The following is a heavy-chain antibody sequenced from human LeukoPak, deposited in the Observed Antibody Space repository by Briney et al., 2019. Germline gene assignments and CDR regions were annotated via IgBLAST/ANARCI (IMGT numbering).Heavy chain of an antibody. V-gene: IGHV3-48*01. CDR3: AKDREYCSSTSCYSSEYFQH. D-gene: IGHD2-2*01. J-gene: IGHJ1*01. CDR1: GFTFSSYS. Sequence: PGGSLRLSCAASGFTFSSYSMNWVRQAPGRGLEWVSYISSSSSTIYYADSVKGRFTISRDNSKNTLYLQMNSLRAEDTAVYYCAKDREYCSSTSCYSSEYFQHWGQGTLVTVSS. CDR2: ISSSSSTI.